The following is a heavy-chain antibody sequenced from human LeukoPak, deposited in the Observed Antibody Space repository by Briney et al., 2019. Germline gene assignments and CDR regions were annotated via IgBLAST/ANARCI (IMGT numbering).Heavy chain of an antibody. Sequence: GASVKVSCKASGYTFTGHYMHWVRQAPGPGLEWMGLINSDSGGTKYAQKFQGSVIMTRVTSISTAYMELSGLKSDDTAVYYCARGRVHSWSDAFDIWGQGTTVTVSS. V-gene: IGHV1-2*02. CDR2: INSDSGGT. J-gene: IGHJ3*02. CDR1: GYTFTGHY. D-gene: IGHD1-1*01. CDR3: ARGRVHSWSDAFDI.